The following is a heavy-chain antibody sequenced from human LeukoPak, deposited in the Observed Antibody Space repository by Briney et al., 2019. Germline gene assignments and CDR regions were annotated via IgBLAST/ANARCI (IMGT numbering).Heavy chain of an antibody. CDR1: GYSFTTYW. CDR3: ARPAYCGGDCYYYFDY. CDR2: IYPGDSDT. V-gene: IGHV5-51*01. D-gene: IGHD2-21*02. Sequence: GESLKISCKASGYSFTTYWIGWVRPMPGKGLEWMGIIYPGDSDTRYSPSFQGQVTISADKSITTAYLQWSSLKASDTAMYYCARPAYCGGDCYYYFDYWGQGTLVTVSS. J-gene: IGHJ4*02.